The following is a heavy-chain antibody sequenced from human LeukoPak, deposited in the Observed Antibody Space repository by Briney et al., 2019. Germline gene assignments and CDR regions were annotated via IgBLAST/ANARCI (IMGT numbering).Heavy chain of an antibody. CDR1: GFTFSSYG. V-gene: IGHV3-30*03. CDR2: ISYDGSNK. D-gene: IGHD2-21*02. CDR3: ARGCGGDCYSDAFDI. Sequence: GGSLRLSCAASGFTFSSYGMHWVRQAPGKGLEWVAVISYDGSNKYYADSVKGRFTISKDNSNNTVYLQMNSVRVEDTAVYYCARGCGGDCYSDAFDIWGQGTMVTVSS. J-gene: IGHJ3*02.